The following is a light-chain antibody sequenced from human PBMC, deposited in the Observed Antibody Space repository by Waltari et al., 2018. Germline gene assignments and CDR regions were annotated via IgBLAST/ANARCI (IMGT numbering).Light chain of an antibody. Sequence: DIQMTQSPSSLSAFVGDRVTITCQASQDIKNYLNWYQQKPGKAPKALIYDASKLETGVPSRFSGSGSGTDFTLTLSSLQPEDIATYYCQQYDNLPFTFGQGTRLEIK. J-gene: IGKJ5*01. CDR2: DAS. V-gene: IGKV1-33*01. CDR3: QQYDNLPFT. CDR1: QDIKNY.